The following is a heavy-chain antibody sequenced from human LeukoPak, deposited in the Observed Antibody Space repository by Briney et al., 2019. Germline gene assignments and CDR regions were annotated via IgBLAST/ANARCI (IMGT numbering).Heavy chain of an antibody. V-gene: IGHV3-64*01. J-gene: IGHJ4*02. CDR3: ARAMGTTVALFDY. CDR1: GFTFSSYA. Sequence: GGSLRLSCAASGFTFSSYAMHWVRQAPGKELEYVSAISSNGGSTYYANSVKGRFTISRDNSKNTLYLQMGSLRAEDMAVYYCARAMGTTVALFDYWGQGTLSPSPQ. CDR2: ISSNGGST. D-gene: IGHD4-23*01.